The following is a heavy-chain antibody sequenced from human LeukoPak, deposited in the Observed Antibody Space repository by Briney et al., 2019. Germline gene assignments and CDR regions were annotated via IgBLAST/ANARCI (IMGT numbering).Heavy chain of an antibody. CDR3: ARSHYYDSSGYYLDY. CDR1: GGSISSYY. D-gene: IGHD3-22*01. J-gene: IGHJ4*02. CDR2: IYTSGST. V-gene: IGHV4-4*07. Sequence: SETLSLTCTVSGGSISSYYWSWIRQPAGKGLEWIGRIYTSGSTNYNPFLKSRVTMSVDTSKNQFSLKLSSVTAADTAVYYCARSHYYDSSGYYLDYWGQGTLVTVSS.